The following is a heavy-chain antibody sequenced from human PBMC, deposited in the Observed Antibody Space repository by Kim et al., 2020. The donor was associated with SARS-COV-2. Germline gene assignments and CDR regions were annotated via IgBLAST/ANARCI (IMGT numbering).Heavy chain of an antibody. CDR3: ARGTYRSGWYVGCFDY. V-gene: IGHV3-74*01. J-gene: IGHJ4*02. CDR1: GFTFSSYW. CDR2: INSDGSST. D-gene: IGHD6-19*01. Sequence: GGSLRLSCAASGFTFSSYWMHWVRQAPGKGLVWVSRINSDGSSTSYADSVKGRFTISRDNAKNTLYLQMNSLRAEDTAVYYCARGTYRSGWYVGCFDYWGQGTLVTVSS.